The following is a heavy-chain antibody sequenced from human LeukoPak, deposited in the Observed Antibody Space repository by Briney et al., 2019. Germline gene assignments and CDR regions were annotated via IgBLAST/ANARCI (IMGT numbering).Heavy chain of an antibody. CDR3: ARFGIGSSGYTDY. CDR2: IWYDGSNK. D-gene: IGHD3-22*01. Sequence: PGGSLRLSCATSGFTFSNYWMNWVRQAPGKGLEWVAVIWYDGSNKYYADSVKGRFTISRDNSKNTLYLQMNSLRAEDTAVYYCARFGIGSSGYTDYWGQGTLVTVSS. CDR1: GFTFSNYW. J-gene: IGHJ4*02. V-gene: IGHV3-33*01.